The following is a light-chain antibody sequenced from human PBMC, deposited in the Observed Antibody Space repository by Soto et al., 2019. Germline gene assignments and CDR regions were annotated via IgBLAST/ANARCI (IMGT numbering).Light chain of an antibody. J-gene: IGKJ2*01. Sequence: EIVLTQSPDTLSLSPGERATLSCRASQSVSSSYLGWYQQKPGQAPRLLIYGASNRATGIPDRFSGSGSGTDFTLTICRLEPEDFAVYYCLQYGSSPLYTFGQGTKLEIK. CDR3: LQYGSSPLYT. V-gene: IGKV3-20*01. CDR2: GAS. CDR1: QSVSSSY.